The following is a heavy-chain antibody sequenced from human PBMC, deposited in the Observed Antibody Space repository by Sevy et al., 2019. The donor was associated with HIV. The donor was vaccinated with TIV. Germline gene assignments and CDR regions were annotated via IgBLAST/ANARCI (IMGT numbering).Heavy chain of an antibody. CDR1: GFSYSSYG. CDR2: IQYDGSNK. D-gene: IGHD2-21*01. V-gene: IGHV3-30*02. J-gene: IGHJ4*02. CDR3: VKEGGGEGGDH. Sequence: GESLKISCAASGFSYSSYGMHWVRQAPGKGLEGVAYIQYDGSNKDYADSVKGRFTISRDNSKNTLGLQMNSLRVEDTAVYYCVKEGGGEGGDHWGQGTLVTVSS.